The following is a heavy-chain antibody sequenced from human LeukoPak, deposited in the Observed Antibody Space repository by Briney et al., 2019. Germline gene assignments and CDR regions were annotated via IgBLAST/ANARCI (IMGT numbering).Heavy chain of an antibody. V-gene: IGHV4-31*03. CDR1: GGSIGSDNYF. J-gene: IGHJ3*02. Sequence: PSETLSVTCTVSGGSIGSDNYFWSWIRRHPEKGLEWIGYIFYSGTTYYNPSLKSRVTISVDTSKNQFSLKLNSVIAADTAVYYCAREVNEPASADAFDIWGQGTMVTVSS. CDR3: AREVNEPASADAFDI. CDR2: IFYSGTT. D-gene: IGHD2-2*01.